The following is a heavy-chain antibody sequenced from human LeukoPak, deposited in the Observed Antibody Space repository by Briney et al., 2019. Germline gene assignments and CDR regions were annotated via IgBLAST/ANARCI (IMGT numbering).Heavy chain of an antibody. CDR1: GFTFSSYG. J-gene: IGHJ4*02. CDR2: ILYGGSNK. V-gene: IGHV3-30*18. CDR3: AKAIRIAVAAHGGGY. Sequence: GGSLRLSCAASGFTFSSYGMHWVRQAPGKGLEWVAVILYGGSNKYYADSVKGRFTISRDNSKNTLYLQMNSLRAEDTAVYYCAKAIRIAVAAHGGGYWGQGTLVTVSS. D-gene: IGHD6-19*01.